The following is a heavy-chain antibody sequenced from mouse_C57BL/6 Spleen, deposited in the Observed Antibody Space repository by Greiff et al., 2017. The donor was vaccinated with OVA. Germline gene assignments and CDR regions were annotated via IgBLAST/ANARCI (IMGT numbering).Heavy chain of an antibody. CDR1: GYTFTDYN. V-gene: IGHV1-22*01. J-gene: IGHJ2*01. CDR2: INPNNGGT. CDR3: ARRVATVVDSLYYFDY. Sequence: VQLKQSGPELVKPGASVKMSCKASGYTFTDYNMHWVKQSHGKSLEWIGYINPNNGGTSYNQKFKGKATLTVNKSSSTAYMELRSLTSEDSAVYYCARRVATVVDSLYYFDYWGQGTTLTVSS. D-gene: IGHD1-1*01.